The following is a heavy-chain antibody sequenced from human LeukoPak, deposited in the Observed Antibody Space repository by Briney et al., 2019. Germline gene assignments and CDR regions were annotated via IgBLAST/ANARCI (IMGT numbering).Heavy chain of an antibody. CDR3: ARDRYYYGSGSYYTDY. D-gene: IGHD3-10*01. V-gene: IGHV3-74*01. CDR2: IYSDGSTT. J-gene: IGHJ4*02. Sequence: GGSLRLSCAASGFTFSSYWRHWVRQAPGKGLVWVSRIYSDGSTTTYAHSLKGRFTIARDNAKNTLYVQMNSVRAEDTAVYYCARDRYYYGSGSYYTDYWGQGTLVTVSS. CDR1: GFTFSSYW.